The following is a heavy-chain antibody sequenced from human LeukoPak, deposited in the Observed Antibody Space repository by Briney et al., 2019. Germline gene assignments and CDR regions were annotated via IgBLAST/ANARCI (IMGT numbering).Heavy chain of an antibody. CDR3: AKDYSSISCPTSDS. J-gene: IGHJ4*02. CDR1: GFPFSSYA. V-gene: IGHV3-23*01. Sequence: TGGSLRLSCAASGFPFSSYAISWVRQAPGKGLEWVSAISGSGVSTYYADSVKGRFTISRDNSKNTLYLQMNSLRAEDTAVYYCAKDYSSISCPTSDSCGQGTLVTVSS. D-gene: IGHD2-2*01. CDR2: ISGSGVST.